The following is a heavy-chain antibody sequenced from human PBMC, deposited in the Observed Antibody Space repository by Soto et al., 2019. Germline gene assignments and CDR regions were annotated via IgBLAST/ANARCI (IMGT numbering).Heavy chain of an antibody. V-gene: IGHV4-31*03. J-gene: IGHJ6*02. D-gene: IGHD3-16*02. CDR3: ARVSALTSYYYYGVDV. CDR1: GGSISSGGYY. CDR2: SYYSGST. Sequence: QVQLQESGPGLVKPSQTLSLTCTVSGGSISSGGYYWSWIRQHPGKGLEWIGYSYYSGSTYYNPSLKSRVTISVDTSKNQFSLKLSSVTAADTAVYYCARVSALTSYYYYGVDVWGQGTTVAVSS.